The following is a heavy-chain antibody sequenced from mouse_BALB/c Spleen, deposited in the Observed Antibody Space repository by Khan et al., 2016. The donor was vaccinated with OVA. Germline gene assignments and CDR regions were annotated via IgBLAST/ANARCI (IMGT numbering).Heavy chain of an antibody. CDR2: ISSGGHYT. D-gene: IGHD1-1*02. CDR1: GFTFSTYG. CDR3: ARLAYYYNSGGFAY. V-gene: IGHV5-6*01. J-gene: IGHJ3*01. Sequence: EVELVESGGDLVKTGGSLKLSCAASGFTFSTYGMSWVRQTPDKRLEWVATISSGGHYTYYIDSVKGRFTISRDNAKNILYLQMTSLRSEETARYYCARLAYYYNSGGFAYWGQGTLVTVSA.